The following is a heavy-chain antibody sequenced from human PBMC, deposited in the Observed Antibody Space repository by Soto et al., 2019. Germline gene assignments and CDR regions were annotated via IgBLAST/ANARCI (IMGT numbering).Heavy chain of an antibody. CDR3: ARRLFGSGWTFDS. Sequence: SETLSLTCDVSGASITTYYWSWIRQAPGKGLEWIGNVYHTGSTDYNSSLRSRATISVDTSKNQFSLNMNSVTAADTAVYYCARRLFGSGWTFDSWGQGALVTVSS. J-gene: IGHJ4*02. CDR2: VYHTGST. D-gene: IGHD6-19*01. V-gene: IGHV4-59*13. CDR1: GASITTYY.